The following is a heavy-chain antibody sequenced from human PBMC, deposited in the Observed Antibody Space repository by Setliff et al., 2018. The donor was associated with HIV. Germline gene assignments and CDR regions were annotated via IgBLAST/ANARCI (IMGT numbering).Heavy chain of an antibody. V-gene: IGHV3-21*04. CDR1: GFTFSNYS. CDR3: AKSNDYYYAFDY. D-gene: IGHD3-22*01. Sequence: GGSLRLSCAASGFTFSNYSMNWVRQTPGKGLEWVSSISASATYIYYADSVKGRFTISRDNAKNSLYLQMNSLRAEDTALYYCAKSNDYYYAFDYWGQGTLVTVSS. CDR2: ISASATYI. J-gene: IGHJ4*02.